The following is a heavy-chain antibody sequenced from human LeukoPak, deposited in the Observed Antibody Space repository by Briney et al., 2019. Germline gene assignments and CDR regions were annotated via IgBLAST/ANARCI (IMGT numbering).Heavy chain of an antibody. V-gene: IGHV4-61*02. CDR2: IYTSGST. J-gene: IGHJ4*02. CDR1: GGSISSGSYY. CDR3: ARVGSNSWYEPLHFDY. D-gene: IGHD6-13*01. Sequence: KSSETLSLTCTVSGGSISSGSYYWSWIRQPAGKGLEWIGRIYTSGSTNYNPSLKSRVTISVDTSKNQFSLKLSSVTAADTAVYYCARVGSNSWYEPLHFDYWGQGTLVTVSS.